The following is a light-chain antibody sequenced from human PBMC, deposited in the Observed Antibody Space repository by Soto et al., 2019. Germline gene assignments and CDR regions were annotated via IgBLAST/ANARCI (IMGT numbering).Light chain of an antibody. J-gene: IGLJ1*01. CDR2: DVS. CDR3: SSYTSSGPYV. CDR1: NNDVGGYES. V-gene: IGLV2-14*01. Sequence: QSALTQPASVSGSPGQSITMSCTGTNNDVGGYESVSWYQQHAGRAPKLIIYDVSNRPSGVSGRVSGSKFGDTASLTISGLQAEDEADYYCSSYTSSGPYVFGTGTKLTVL.